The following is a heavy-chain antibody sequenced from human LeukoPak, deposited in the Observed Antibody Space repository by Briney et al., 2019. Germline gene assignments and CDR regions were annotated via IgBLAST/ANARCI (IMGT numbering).Heavy chain of an antibody. Sequence: ASAKVSCKASGYTFTSYGTSWVRQAPGQGLEWMGWISAYNGNTNYAQKLQGRVTMTTDTSTSTAYMELRSLRSDDTAVYYCARVATSIAVAGTGDYWGQGTLVTVSS. CDR1: GYTFTSYG. D-gene: IGHD6-19*01. CDR2: ISAYNGNT. J-gene: IGHJ4*02. CDR3: ARVATSIAVAGTGDY. V-gene: IGHV1-18*01.